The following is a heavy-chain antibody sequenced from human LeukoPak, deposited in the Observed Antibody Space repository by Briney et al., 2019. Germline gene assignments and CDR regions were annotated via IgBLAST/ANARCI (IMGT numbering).Heavy chain of an antibody. CDR2: IYTSGST. Sequence: SETLSLTCTVSGGSISGGSYYWSWIRQPAGKGLEWIGRIYTSGSTNYNPSLKSRVTISVDTSKNQFSLKLSSVTAADTAVYYCARRFCSSTSCYTWQLNWFDPWGQGTLVTVSS. V-gene: IGHV4-61*02. CDR1: GGSISGGSYY. CDR3: ARRFCSSTSCYTWQLNWFDP. D-gene: IGHD2-2*02. J-gene: IGHJ5*02.